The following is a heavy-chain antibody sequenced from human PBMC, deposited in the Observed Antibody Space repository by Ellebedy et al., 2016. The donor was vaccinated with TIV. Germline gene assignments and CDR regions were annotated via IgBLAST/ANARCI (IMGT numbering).Heavy chain of an antibody. V-gene: IGHV3-9*01. CDR2: ISWNSGTT. Sequence: GGSLRLXXAASGFTFDDYAMHWVRQAPGKGLERVSGISWNSGTTDYADFVKGRFTISRDNAKNSLYLQMNRLRADDTAFYYCARDLRITARDYYLDYWGQGTLVTVSS. CDR3: ARDLRITARDYYLDY. D-gene: IGHD6-6*01. J-gene: IGHJ4*02. CDR1: GFTFDDYA.